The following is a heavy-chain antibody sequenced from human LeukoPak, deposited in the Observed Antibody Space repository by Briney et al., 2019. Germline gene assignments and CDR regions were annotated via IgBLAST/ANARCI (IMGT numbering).Heavy chain of an antibody. D-gene: IGHD3-9*01. CDR3: AIALRYFDWSIKNAFDI. Sequence: SETLSLSCAVYGGSFIGYYWSWSRQPPGKGLEWIGEINHSGSTNYNPSLKSRVTISVDTSKNQFSLKLSSVTAADTAVYYCAIALRYFDWSIKNAFDIWGQGTMVTVSS. V-gene: IGHV4-34*01. CDR1: GGSFIGYY. J-gene: IGHJ3*02. CDR2: INHSGST.